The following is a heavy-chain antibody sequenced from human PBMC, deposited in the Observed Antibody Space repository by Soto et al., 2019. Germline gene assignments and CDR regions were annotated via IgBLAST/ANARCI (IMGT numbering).Heavy chain of an antibody. CDR2: ISAYNGNT. V-gene: IGHV1-18*01. CDR1: GYTFTSYG. J-gene: IGHJ6*02. D-gene: IGHD2-15*01. Sequence: ASVKVSCKASGYTFTSYGISWVRQAPGQGLEWMGWISAYNGNTNYAQKLQGRVTMTTDTSTSTAYMELRSLRSDDTAVYYCARVPYGYCSGGSCYPGGMDVWGQGTTVTVSS. CDR3: ARVPYGYCSGGSCYPGGMDV.